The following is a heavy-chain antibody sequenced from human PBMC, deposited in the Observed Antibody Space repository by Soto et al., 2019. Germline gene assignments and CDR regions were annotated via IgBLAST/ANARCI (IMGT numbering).Heavy chain of an antibody. V-gene: IGHV3-30*03. CDR3: XXXXXGYYXXXXXXXSYYGMDV. CDR2: ISYDGSNK. CDR1: GFTFSSYG. D-gene: IGHD3-22*01. J-gene: IGHJ6*02. Sequence: QVQLVESGGGVVQPGRSLRLSCAASGFTFSSYGMHWVRQAPGKGLEWVAVISYDGSNKYYADSVKGRFTISRDNSKNXXXXXXXXXXXXXXXXXXXXXXXXGYYXXXXXXXSYYGMDVWGQGTTVTVSS.